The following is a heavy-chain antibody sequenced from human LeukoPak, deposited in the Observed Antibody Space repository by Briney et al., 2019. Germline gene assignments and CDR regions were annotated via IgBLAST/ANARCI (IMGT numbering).Heavy chain of an antibody. V-gene: IGHV3-23*01. CDR1: GFTFSSYA. J-gene: IGHJ4*02. CDR2: ISGSGGNT. D-gene: IGHD3-22*01. CDR3: SKGGYYSDSSGYYYSFLDF. Sequence: GGSLRLSCAASGFTFSSYAMSWVRQAPGKGLEWVSAISGSGGNTYYADSVKGRFTISRDNSKNTLYLQMNNLRAEDTAVYYCSKGGYYSDSSGYYYSFLDFWGQGTLVTVSS.